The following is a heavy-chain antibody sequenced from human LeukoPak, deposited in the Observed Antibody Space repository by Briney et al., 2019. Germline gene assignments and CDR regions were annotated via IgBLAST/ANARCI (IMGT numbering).Heavy chain of an antibody. CDR3: ARVEEGYGSGRREYYYDYCMDV. CDR2: IYYSGST. CDR1: GGSISSYY. V-gene: IGHV4-59*01. J-gene: IGHJ6*03. Sequence: SETLSLTCTVSGGSISSYYWSWIRQPPGKGLEWIGYIYYSGSTNYNPSLKSRVIISVDTSKNQFSLKLSSVTAADTAVYYCARVEEGYGSGRREYYYDYCMDVWGKGTTVTISS. D-gene: IGHD3-10*01.